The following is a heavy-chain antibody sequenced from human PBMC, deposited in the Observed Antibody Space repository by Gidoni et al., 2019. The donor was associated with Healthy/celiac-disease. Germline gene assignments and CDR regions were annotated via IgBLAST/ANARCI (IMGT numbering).Heavy chain of an antibody. Sequence: QVQLPQWGAGLLKPSSTLSLTCAVYGGSFSGYYWSWIRQPPGKGLEWIGEINHSGSTNYNPSLKSRVTISVDTSKNQFSLKLSSVTAADTAVYYCARVSYYDFWSGYYLHDAFDIWGQGTMVTVSS. D-gene: IGHD3-3*01. V-gene: IGHV4-34*01. CDR3: ARVSYYDFWSGYYLHDAFDI. J-gene: IGHJ3*02. CDR1: GGSFSGYY. CDR2: INHSGST.